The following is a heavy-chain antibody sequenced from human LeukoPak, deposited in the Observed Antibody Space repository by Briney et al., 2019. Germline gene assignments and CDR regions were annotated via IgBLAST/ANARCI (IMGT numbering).Heavy chain of an antibody. D-gene: IGHD2-15*01. CDR2: ISGSAYNT. J-gene: IGHJ4*02. CDR3: AKHNGSYFIHPVGS. CDR1: GFTFSSYG. Sequence: GGSLRLSCAASGFTFSSYGMRWVRQAPGKGLEWVSTISGSAYNTYYADSVKGRFTISRDNSTSTLYLQMNSLRAEDTALYYCAKHNGSYFIHPVGSWGQGTLVSVSS. V-gene: IGHV3-23*01.